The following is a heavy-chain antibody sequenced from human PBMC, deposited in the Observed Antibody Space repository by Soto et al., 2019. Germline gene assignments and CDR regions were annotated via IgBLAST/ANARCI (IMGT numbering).Heavy chain of an antibody. CDR3: ASLYCSGGSCYSLGAFDI. D-gene: IGHD2-15*01. J-gene: IGHJ3*02. V-gene: IGHV5-51*01. CDR2: IYPGDSDT. CDR1: GYSFTSYW. Sequence: GESLKISGKGSGYSFTSYWIGWVRQMPGKGLEWMGIIYPGDSDTRYSPSFQGQVTISADKSISTAYLQWSSLKASDTAMYYCASLYCSGGSCYSLGAFDIWGQGTMVTVSS.